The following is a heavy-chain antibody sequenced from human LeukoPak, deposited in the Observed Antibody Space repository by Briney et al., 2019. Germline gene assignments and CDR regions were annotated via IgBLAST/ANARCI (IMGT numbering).Heavy chain of an antibody. J-gene: IGHJ4*02. CDR2: IYWDDDR. D-gene: IGHD3-22*01. Sequence: ASGPTLVNPTQTLTLTCTFSGFSLNTRGVGVGWIRHPPGRALEWYALIYWDDDRRYSPSLKSRLTITKDTSKNQVVLTMINMDPVDTATYFCAHRKNYYDSSVFDNWGQGTLVTVSS. CDR1: GFSLNTRGVG. CDR3: AHRKNYYDSSVFDN. V-gene: IGHV2-5*02.